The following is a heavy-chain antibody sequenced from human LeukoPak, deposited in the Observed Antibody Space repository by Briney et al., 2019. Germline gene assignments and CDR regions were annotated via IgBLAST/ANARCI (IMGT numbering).Heavy chain of an antibody. CDR3: ARDTCSGGSCYPGVGDY. J-gene: IGHJ4*02. CDR2: ISSSSSTI. Sequence: GGSLRLSCAASGFTFSSYSMNWVRQAPGKGLEWVSYISSSSSTIYYADSVRGRFTISRDNAKNSLYLQMNSLRAEDTAVYYCARDTCSGGSCYPGVGDYWGQGTLVTVSS. D-gene: IGHD2-15*01. V-gene: IGHV3-48*01. CDR1: GFTFSSYS.